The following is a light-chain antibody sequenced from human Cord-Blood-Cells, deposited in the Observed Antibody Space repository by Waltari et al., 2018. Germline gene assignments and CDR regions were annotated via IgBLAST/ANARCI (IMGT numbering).Light chain of an antibody. CDR2: AAS. Sequence: DIQMTKPPSSLSASVGDRVTITCRASQSISSYLNWYHQKPWKAPKLRIYAASSLQSGVPSRFSGSGSGTDFTLTISSLQPEDFATYYCPQSYSTPRTFGQGTKVEIK. CDR3: PQSYSTPRT. J-gene: IGKJ1*01. V-gene: IGKV1-39*01. CDR1: QSISSY.